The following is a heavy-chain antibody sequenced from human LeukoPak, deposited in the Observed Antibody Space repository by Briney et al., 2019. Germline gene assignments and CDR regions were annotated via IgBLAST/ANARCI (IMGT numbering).Heavy chain of an antibody. CDR3: ARPLNSYYYMDV. CDR1: GGSINNGPYY. J-gene: IGHJ6*03. D-gene: IGHD4/OR15-4a*01. Sequence: PSETLSPTCTVSGGSINNGPYYWAWIRQPPGKGLEWIASSYYSGSTYYNPSLVSRVTISVDTSKNQLSLKLSSVTAADAAVYFCARPLNSYYYMDVWGKGTTVIVSS. V-gene: IGHV4-39*01. CDR2: SYYSGST.